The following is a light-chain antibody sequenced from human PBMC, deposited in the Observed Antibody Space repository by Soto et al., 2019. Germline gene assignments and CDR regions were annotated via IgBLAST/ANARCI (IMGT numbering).Light chain of an antibody. Sequence: DIQMNQSPSTLSASVGDRVTITCRASQSISSWVAWYQQKPGKAPKLLIYDASSLESGGPSRFSGSVSGTEFTLTISSLQHDVFANYYCQHYNSYSTFGQGTKVEIK. J-gene: IGKJ1*01. CDR2: DAS. CDR1: QSISSW. V-gene: IGKV1-5*01. CDR3: QHYNSYST.